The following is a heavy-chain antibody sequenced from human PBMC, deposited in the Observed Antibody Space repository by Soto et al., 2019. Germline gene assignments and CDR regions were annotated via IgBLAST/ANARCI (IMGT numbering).Heavy chain of an antibody. CDR3: AREGEQWLVGDAFDI. J-gene: IGHJ3*02. V-gene: IGHV3-48*03. D-gene: IGHD6-19*01. CDR1: GFTFSSYE. CDR2: ISSSGSTI. Sequence: SCAASGFTFSSYEMNWVRQAPGKGLEWVSYISSSGSTIYYADSVKGRFTISRDNAKNSLYLQMNSLRAEDTAVYYCAREGEQWLVGDAFDIWGQGTMVTVSS.